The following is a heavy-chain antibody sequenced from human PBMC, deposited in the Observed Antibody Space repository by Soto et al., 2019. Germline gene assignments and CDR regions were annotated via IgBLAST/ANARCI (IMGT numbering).Heavy chain of an antibody. Sequence: QVQLVESGGGVVQPGRSLRLSCAASGFTFSSYAMHWVRQAPGKGLEWVAVISYDGSNKYYVDSVKGRFNIARDNSKNTLYLQMNSLRAEDTAVYYCARASTYGSGSYYPDYWGQGTLVTVSS. D-gene: IGHD3-10*01. CDR2: ISYDGSNK. J-gene: IGHJ4*02. CDR3: ARASTYGSGSYYPDY. V-gene: IGHV3-30-3*01. CDR1: GFTFSSYA.